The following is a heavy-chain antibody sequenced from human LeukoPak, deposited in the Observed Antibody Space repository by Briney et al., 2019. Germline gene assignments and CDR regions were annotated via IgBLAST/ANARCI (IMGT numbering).Heavy chain of an antibody. J-gene: IGHJ4*02. Sequence: GASVKVSCKVSGYTLTELSMHWVRQAPGKGLEWMGGFDPEDGETIYAQKFQGRVTMTEDTSTDTAYMELSSLRSEDTAVYYCATGVPSGYSSSWYIGPFDYWGQGTLVTVSS. CDR1: GYTLTELS. CDR2: FDPEDGET. V-gene: IGHV1-24*01. D-gene: IGHD6-13*01. CDR3: ATGVPSGYSSSWYIGPFDY.